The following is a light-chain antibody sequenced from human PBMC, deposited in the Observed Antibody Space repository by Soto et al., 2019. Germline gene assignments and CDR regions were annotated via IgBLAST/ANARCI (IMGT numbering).Light chain of an antibody. CDR1: QSLLHSDGKTY. CDR2: LVS. Sequence: DIVMTQTPLSLSVTPGQPASISCKSSQSLLHSDGKTYLDWYLQKPGQSPQLLMYLVSIRAPGVPDRFSGSGSGTDFTLKISRVEAEDVGVYYCMQAVQIPGTFGQGTKVDIK. V-gene: IGKV2-28*01. CDR3: MQAVQIPGT. J-gene: IGKJ1*01.